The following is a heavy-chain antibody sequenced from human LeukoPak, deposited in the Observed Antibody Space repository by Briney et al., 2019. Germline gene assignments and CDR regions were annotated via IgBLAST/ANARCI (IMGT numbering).Heavy chain of an antibody. V-gene: IGHV3-23*01. J-gene: IGHJ4*02. CDR1: GFTFSSYA. CDR3: AKNLGYNYGRYYFDY. CDR2: ISGSGGST. Sequence: GGSLRLSCAASGFTFSSYAMSWVRQAPGKGLEWVSAISGSGGSTYYADSVKGRFTISRDNSKNTLYLQMNSLRAEDTAVYYCAKNLGYNYGRYYFDYWGQGTLVTVSS. D-gene: IGHD5-18*01.